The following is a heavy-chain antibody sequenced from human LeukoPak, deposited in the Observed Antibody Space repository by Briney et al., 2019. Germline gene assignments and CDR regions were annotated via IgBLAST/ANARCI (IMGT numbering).Heavy chain of an antibody. CDR1: GYTFTGYY. D-gene: IGHD2-2*01. V-gene: IGHV1-2*06. J-gene: IGHJ6*03. CDR3: ARDPTTYCSSASCHYYYYYMDV. Sequence: ASVKVSCKASGYTFTGYYVHWVRQAPGQGLEWMGRINPNSGVTNYAQKFQVRVTMTRYKPISTAYMELSRLRSDDTAVYYCARDPTTYCSSASCHYYYYYMDVWGKGTTVTVSS. CDR2: INPNSGVT.